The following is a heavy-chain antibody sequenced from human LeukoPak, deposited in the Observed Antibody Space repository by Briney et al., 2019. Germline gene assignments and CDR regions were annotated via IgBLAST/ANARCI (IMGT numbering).Heavy chain of an antibody. J-gene: IGHJ4*02. CDR2: ISWNSGSI. D-gene: IGHD3-22*01. CDR3: AKGGLDYDSSGYSY. V-gene: IGHV3-9*01. Sequence: GGSLRPSCAASGFTFDDYAMHWVRQAPGKGLEWVSGISWNSGSIGYADSVKGRFTISRDNAKNSLYLQMNSLRAEDTALYYCAKGGLDYDSSGYSYWGQGTLVTVSS. CDR1: GFTFDDYA.